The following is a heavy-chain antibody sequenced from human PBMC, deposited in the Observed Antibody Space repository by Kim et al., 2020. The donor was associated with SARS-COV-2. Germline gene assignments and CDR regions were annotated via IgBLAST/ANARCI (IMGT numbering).Heavy chain of an antibody. CDR1: GGSISSSSYY. V-gene: IGHV4-39*01. CDR2: IYYSGST. J-gene: IGHJ5*02. CDR3: ARSRPIFGVEPSLPGWFDP. Sequence: SETLSLTCTVPGGSISSSSYYWGWIRQPPGKGLEWIGSIYYSGSTYYNPSLKSRVTISVDTSKNQFSLKLRSVTAADTAVYYCARSRPIFGVEPSLPGWFDPWGQGTLVTVSS. D-gene: IGHD3-3*01.